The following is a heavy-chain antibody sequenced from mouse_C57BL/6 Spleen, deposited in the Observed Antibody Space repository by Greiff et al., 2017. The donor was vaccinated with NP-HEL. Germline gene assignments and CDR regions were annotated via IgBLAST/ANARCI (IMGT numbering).Heavy chain of an antibody. CDR2: IYPGSGST. Sequence: QVQLQQPGAELVKPGASLKMSCKASGYTFTSYWITWVKQRPGHGLEWIGDIYPGSGSTNYNEKFKIKATLTVDTSSSTAYMQLSSLTSEDSAVYYCAREYEENYDYDDFAWFAYWGRGTLVTVSA. CDR3: AREYEENYDYDDFAWFAY. CDR1: GYTFTSYW. D-gene: IGHD2-4*01. J-gene: IGHJ3*01. V-gene: IGHV1-55*01.